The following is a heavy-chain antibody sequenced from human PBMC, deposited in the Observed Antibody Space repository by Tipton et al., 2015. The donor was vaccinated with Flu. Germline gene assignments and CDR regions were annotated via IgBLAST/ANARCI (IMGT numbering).Heavy chain of an antibody. CDR1: DYSISTNYY. CDR2: ISHSGRT. V-gene: IGHV4-38-2*02. Sequence: LSLTCTVSDYSISTNYYWGWIRQPPGKGLEWIGCISHSGRTYYNPSLMSRVTISVDTAKNQFSQRLSSVTAADTAVYYCARSTYYYGSGSSDFWGPGILVTVSS. CDR3: ARSTYYYGSGSSDF. D-gene: IGHD3-10*01. J-gene: IGHJ4*02.